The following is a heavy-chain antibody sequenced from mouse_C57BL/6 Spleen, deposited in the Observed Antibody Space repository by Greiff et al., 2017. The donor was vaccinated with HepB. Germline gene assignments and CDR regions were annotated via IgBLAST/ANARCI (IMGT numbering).Heavy chain of an antibody. D-gene: IGHD2-12*01. CDR1: GFTIKDYY. Sequence: EVQLQQSGAELVKPGASVKLSCTASGFTIKDYYMHWVKQRTEQGLEWIGRIDPEDGETNYAPKFQGKATITADTSSNTAYLQHSSLTSEDTAVYYCARWTYDGNYFDYWGQGTTLTVSS. V-gene: IGHV14-2*01. CDR3: ARWTYDGNYFDY. J-gene: IGHJ2*01. CDR2: IDPEDGET.